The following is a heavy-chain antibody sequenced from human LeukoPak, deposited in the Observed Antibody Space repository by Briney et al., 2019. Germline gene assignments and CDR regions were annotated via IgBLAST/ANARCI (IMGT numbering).Heavy chain of an antibody. CDR2: INHSGST. Sequence: SETLSLTCAVYGGSFSPYYWSWIRQSPDKGLEWIGEINHSGSTNYNPSLKSRVTISVHTSKNQFSLKLSSVTAADTAVYYCARLGYRLVTPYIDYWGQGTLVTVSS. CDR1: GGSFSPYY. J-gene: IGHJ4*02. CDR3: ARLGYRLVTPYIDY. V-gene: IGHV4-34*01. D-gene: IGHD6-19*01.